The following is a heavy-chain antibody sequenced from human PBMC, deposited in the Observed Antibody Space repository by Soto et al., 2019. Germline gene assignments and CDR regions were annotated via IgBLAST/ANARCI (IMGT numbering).Heavy chain of an antibody. CDR3: AKSETGYSSGWLTAPFDY. Sequence: GGALRISCGASGFTLSSHALSWGPQAPGEGVEWVSAISGSGGSTYYADSVKGRFTISRDNSKNTLYLQMNSLRAEDTAVYYRAKSETGYSSGWLTAPFDYWGQGTLVTVSS. V-gene: IGHV3-23*01. J-gene: IGHJ4*02. D-gene: IGHD6-19*01. CDR1: GFTLSSHA. CDR2: ISGSGGST.